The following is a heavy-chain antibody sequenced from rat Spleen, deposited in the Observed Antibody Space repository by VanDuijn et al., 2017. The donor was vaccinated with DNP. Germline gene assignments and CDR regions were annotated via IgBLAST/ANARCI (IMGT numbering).Heavy chain of an antibody. V-gene: IGHV5-20*01. CDR1: GFTFSDYY. D-gene: IGHD1-4*01. J-gene: IGHJ3*01. CDR3: ATSPGPNWFAY. CDR2: ISYDGSST. Sequence: EVQLVRSGGGLVQPGRSLKLSCAASGFTFSDYYMSWVRQAPTMGLEWVASISYDGSSTYYRDSVKGRFTISRDNADHTLYLQMDSLRSEDTATYYCATSPGPNWFAYWGQGTLVTVSS.